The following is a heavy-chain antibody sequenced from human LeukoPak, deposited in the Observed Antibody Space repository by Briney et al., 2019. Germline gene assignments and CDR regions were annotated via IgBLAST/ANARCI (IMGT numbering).Heavy chain of an antibody. CDR1: GYTFSRYA. CDR2: ISGYSGNT. V-gene: IGHV1-18*01. Sequence: ASVKVSCKASGYTFSRYAITWVRQAPGQGLEWMGWISGYSGNTDYAQKFQGRVIMTTDTSTSTGYMELRSLRSDDTAMYYCASFYYGSGSYYNGGGFDVWGQGTMVTVSS. D-gene: IGHD3-10*01. J-gene: IGHJ3*01. CDR3: ASFYYGSGSYYNGGGFDV.